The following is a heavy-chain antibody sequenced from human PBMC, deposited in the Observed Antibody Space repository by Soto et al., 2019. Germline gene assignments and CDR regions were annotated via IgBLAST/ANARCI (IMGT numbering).Heavy chain of an antibody. J-gene: IGHJ6*02. Sequence: GESLKISCKGSGYSFTSYWISWVRQMPGKGLEWMGRIDPSDSYTNYSPSFQGHVTISADKSISTAYLQWSSLKASDTAMYYCARESRITMVRGVLYYYGMDVWGQGTTVTVSS. D-gene: IGHD3-10*01. V-gene: IGHV5-10-1*01. CDR1: GYSFTSYW. CDR3: ARESRITMVRGVLYYYGMDV. CDR2: IDPSDSYT.